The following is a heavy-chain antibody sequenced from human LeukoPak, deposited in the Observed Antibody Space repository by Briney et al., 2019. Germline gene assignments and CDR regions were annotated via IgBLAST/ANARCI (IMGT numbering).Heavy chain of an antibody. CDR1: GFTFNSAA. CDR2: ITGSDDKT. CDR3: ARGPQLGSGYHPDC. D-gene: IGHD3-22*01. V-gene: IGHV3-23*01. J-gene: IGHJ4*02. Sequence: GGSLRLSCAASGFTFNSAAMTWVRQARGGGLEWVSTITGSDDKTYYADSVKGRFTISRDYSKNTLHLQMKSLRVEDTVMYCCARGPQLGSGYHPDCWGQGTLVTVSS.